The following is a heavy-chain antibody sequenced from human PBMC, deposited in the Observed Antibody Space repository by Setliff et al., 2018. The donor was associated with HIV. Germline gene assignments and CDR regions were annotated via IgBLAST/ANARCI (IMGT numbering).Heavy chain of an antibody. D-gene: IGHD6-13*01. J-gene: IGHJ4*02. CDR1: GFSLSTSGMC. Sequence: SGPTLVNPTQTLTLTCTFSGFSLSTSGMCVSWIRQPPGKALEWLARIDWDDDKYYSTSLKTRLTISEDTSKNQVVLTMTNMDPVDTATYYCAHAHPYSSSWYWGFFFDYWGQGTLVTVSS. V-gene: IGHV2-70*12. CDR3: AHAHPYSSSWYWGFFFDY. CDR2: IDWDDDK.